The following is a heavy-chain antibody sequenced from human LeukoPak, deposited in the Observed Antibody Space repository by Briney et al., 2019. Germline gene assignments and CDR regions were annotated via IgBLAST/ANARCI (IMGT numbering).Heavy chain of an antibody. CDR3: ARLGHANWFDP. J-gene: IGHJ5*02. CDR2: IYYSGST. CDR1: GGSISSSSYY. D-gene: IGHD3-16*01. Sequence: PSETLSLTCTVSGGSISSSSYYWGWIRQPPGKGLEWIGSIYYSGSTYYNPSLKSRVTISVDTSKNQFSLKLSSVTAADTAVYYCARLGHANWFDPWGQRTLVTVSS. V-gene: IGHV4-39*01.